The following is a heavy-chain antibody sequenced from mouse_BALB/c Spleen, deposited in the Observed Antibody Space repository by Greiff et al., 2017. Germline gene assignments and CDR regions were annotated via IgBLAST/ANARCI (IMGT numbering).Heavy chain of an antibody. CDR2: IDPANGNT. D-gene: IGHD2-4*01. J-gene: IGHJ3*01. CDR1: GFNIKDTY. CDR3: ARGGLRFFAY. V-gene: IGHV14-3*02. Sequence: EVKLVESGAELVKPGASVKLSCTASGFNIKDTYMHWVKQRPEQGLEWIGRIDPANGNTKYDPKFQGKATITADTSSNTAYLQLSSLTSEDTAVYYCARGGLRFFAYWGQGTLVTVSA.